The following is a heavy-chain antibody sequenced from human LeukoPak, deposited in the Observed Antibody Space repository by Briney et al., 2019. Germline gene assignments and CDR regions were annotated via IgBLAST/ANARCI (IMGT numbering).Heavy chain of an antibody. CDR3: AREEVWNFYNWFDP. V-gene: IGHV3-7*01. Sequence: GGSLRLSCAASGFTFSSYWMSWVRQAPGKGLEWVANIKQDGSEKYYVDSVKGRFTISRDNAKNSLYLQTNSLRAEDTAVYYCAREEVWNFYNWFDPWGQGTLVTVSS. CDR1: GFTFSSYW. CDR2: IKQDGSEK. J-gene: IGHJ5*02. D-gene: IGHD1-7*01.